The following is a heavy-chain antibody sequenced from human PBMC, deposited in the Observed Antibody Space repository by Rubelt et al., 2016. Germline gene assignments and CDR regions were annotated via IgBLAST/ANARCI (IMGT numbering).Heavy chain of an antibody. V-gene: IGHV1-24*01. CDR2: FDPEDGET. CDR3: ATASPYCSGGSCY. J-gene: IGHJ4*02. D-gene: IGHD2-15*01. CDR1: GYTLTELS. Sequence: QVQLVLSGAEVKKPGASVKVSCKVSGYTLTELSMHWVRQAPGKGLEWMGGFDPEDGETIYAQKFQGRVTMTEETSTDTAYMELSSLRSEDTAVYYCATASPYCSGGSCYWGQGTLVTVSS.